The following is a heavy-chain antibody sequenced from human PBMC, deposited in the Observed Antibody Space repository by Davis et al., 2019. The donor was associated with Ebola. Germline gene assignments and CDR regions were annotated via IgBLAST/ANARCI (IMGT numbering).Heavy chain of an antibody. Sequence: GESLKISCAASGFTFSSYGMHWVRQAPGKGLEWVAVISYDGSNKYYADSVKGRFTISRDNSKNTLYLQMNSLRAEDTAVYYCARGPYYDFWSGYYRNYYYYYGMDVWGQGTTVTVSS. CDR3: ARGPYYDFWSGYYRNYYYYYGMDV. D-gene: IGHD3-3*01. CDR1: GFTFSSYG. CDR2: ISYDGSNK. V-gene: IGHV3-30*03. J-gene: IGHJ6*02.